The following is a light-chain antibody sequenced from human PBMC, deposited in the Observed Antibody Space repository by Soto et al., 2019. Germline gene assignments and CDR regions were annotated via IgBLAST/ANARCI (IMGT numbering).Light chain of an antibody. J-gene: IGLJ2*01. Sequence: QSALTQPASVSGSPGQSITISCTGASSDFGRNYVSWYQQQHPGKAPKLIIYEVSNRPSGVSNRFSGSKFDNTASLTISGLHPEDESDYYFSSVGSNTLVFGGGTKLTVL. CDR2: EVS. CDR3: SSVGSNTLV. CDR1: SSDFGRNY. V-gene: IGLV2-14*01.